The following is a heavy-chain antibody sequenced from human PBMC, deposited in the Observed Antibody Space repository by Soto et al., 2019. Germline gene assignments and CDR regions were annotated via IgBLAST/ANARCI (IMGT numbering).Heavy chain of an antibody. CDR1: GGTLSDHG. J-gene: IGHJ3*02. Sequence: QVQLEQSGAEVKKPGSSVKVSCKASGGTLSDHGVAWLRQAPGPGLEWMGGTIPVFNTAKYAQKFQGRVTVTADKFTNIAYMELSSLRSEDTAFYFCARGVYGSGNYYTGPSAFDSWGQGTMVIVSS. CDR2: TIPVFNTA. CDR3: ARGVYGSGNYYTGPSAFDS. V-gene: IGHV1-69*06. D-gene: IGHD3-10*01.